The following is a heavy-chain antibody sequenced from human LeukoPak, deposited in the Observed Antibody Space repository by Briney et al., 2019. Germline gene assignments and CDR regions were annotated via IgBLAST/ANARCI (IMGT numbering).Heavy chain of an antibody. CDR3: AKKLVAGSGSKNWFDS. V-gene: IGHV3-53*01. D-gene: IGHD3-10*01. J-gene: IGHJ5*01. Sequence: GGSLRLSCAASGFTVSSNYMSWVRQAPGKGLEWVSVIYSGGSTYYADSVRGRFTISRDNSKNTLCLQMNSLRAEDTAVYYCAKKLVAGSGSKNWFDSWGQGTLVTVSS. CDR2: IYSGGST. CDR1: GFTVSSNY.